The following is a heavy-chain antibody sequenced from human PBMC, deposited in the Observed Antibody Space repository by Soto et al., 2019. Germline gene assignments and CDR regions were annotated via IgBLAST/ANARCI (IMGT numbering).Heavy chain of an antibody. D-gene: IGHD2-21*02. CDR1: GGTFSSYT. V-gene: IGHV1-69*02. J-gene: IGHJ4*02. Sequence: QVQLVQSGAEVKMRGSSVKVSCKASGGTFSSYTISWVRQAPGQGLEWMGRIIPILGIANYAQKFQGRVTITADKSTSTAYMELSSLRSEDTAVYYCARWFVVVTTPFDSWGQGTLVTVSS. CDR2: IIPILGIA. CDR3: ARWFVVVTTPFDS.